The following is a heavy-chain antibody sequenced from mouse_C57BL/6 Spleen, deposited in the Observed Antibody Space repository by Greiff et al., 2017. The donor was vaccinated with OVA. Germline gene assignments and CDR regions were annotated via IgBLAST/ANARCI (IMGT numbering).Heavy chain of an antibody. CDR1: GFSLTSYG. J-gene: IGHJ1*03. Sequence: VQLQQSGPGLVQPSHSLSITCTVSGFSLTSYGVHWVRQSPGKGLEWLGVIWSGGSTDYNAAFISRLSISKDNSKSQVFFKMNSLQADDTAIYYCARGGGDDYDWYFDVWGTGTTVTVSS. CDR2: IWSGGST. D-gene: IGHD2-4*01. CDR3: ARGGGDDYDWYFDV. V-gene: IGHV2-2*01.